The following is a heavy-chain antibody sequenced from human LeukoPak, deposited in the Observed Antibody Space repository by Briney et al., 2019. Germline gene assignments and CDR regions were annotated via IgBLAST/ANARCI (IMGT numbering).Heavy chain of an antibody. D-gene: IGHD4-11*01. CDR2: ISGSGGST. CDR3: AKWGLAYSNYFDY. J-gene: IGHJ4*02. Sequence: GGPLRLSCAASGFTFSSYGMSWVRQAPGKGLEWVSAISGSGGSTYYADSVKGRFTISRDNSKNTLYLQMNSLRAEDTAVYYCAKWGLAYSNYFDYWGQGTLVTVSS. V-gene: IGHV3-23*01. CDR1: GFTFSSYG.